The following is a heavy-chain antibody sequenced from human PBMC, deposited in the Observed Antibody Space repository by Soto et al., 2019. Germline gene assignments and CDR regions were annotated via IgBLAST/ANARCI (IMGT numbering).Heavy chain of an antibody. CDR1: GDTFSSYA. CDR3: AITDIVVVPAAIKSTYGMDV. D-gene: IGHD2-2*01. CDR2: IIPIFCTA. V-gene: IGHV1-69*01. J-gene: IGHJ6*02. Sequence: QVQLVQSGAEVKKPGSSVKVSCKASGDTFSSYAISWVRQAPGQGLEWMGGIIPIFCTANYAQKFQGRVTITADESTSTAYMELSRLSSEDTAVYYCAITDIVVVPAAIKSTYGMDVWGQGTTVTVSS.